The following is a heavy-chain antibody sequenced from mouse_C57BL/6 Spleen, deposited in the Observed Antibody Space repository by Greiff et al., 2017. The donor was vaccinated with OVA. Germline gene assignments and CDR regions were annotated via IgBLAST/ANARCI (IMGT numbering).Heavy chain of an antibody. CDR2: INPGSGGT. V-gene: IGHV1-54*01. CDR3: ARSYGNYGAWFAY. CDR1: GYAFTNYL. D-gene: IGHD2-1*01. J-gene: IGHJ3*01. Sequence: QVQLQQSGAELVRPGTSVKVSCKASGYAFTNYLIEWVKQRPGQGLEWIGVINPGSGGTNYNEKFKGKATLTADKSSSTAYRQLSSLTSEDSAVYFCARSYGNYGAWFAYWGQGTLVTVSA.